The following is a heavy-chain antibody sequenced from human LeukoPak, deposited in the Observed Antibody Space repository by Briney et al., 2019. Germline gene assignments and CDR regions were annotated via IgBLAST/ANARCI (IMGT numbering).Heavy chain of an antibody. J-gene: IGHJ4*02. CDR2: INSDGSST. CDR3: ARDRAYGDYLDY. D-gene: IGHD4-17*01. CDR1: GCTFSSHS. Sequence: GGPLRLSCGACGCTFSSHSMHWVRQAPGEELVWVSRINSDGSSTSYADSVKGRFTISRDNAKNTLYLQMNSLRAEDTAVYYCARDRAYGDYLDYWGQGTLVSVSS. V-gene: IGHV3-74*01.